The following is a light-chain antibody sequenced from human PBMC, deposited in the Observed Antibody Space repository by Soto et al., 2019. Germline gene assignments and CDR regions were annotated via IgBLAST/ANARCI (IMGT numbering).Light chain of an antibody. CDR2: DAS. J-gene: IGKJ4*01. V-gene: IGKV3-11*01. Sequence: EVVLTQSPATLSLSPGERATLSCRASQTVSSYLLWYQQKPGQAPRLLIYDASNRATGIPTRFSGSGSGTDFTLTISNLEPEDFAVYYCQQHISWPLTFGGGTKVDIK. CDR1: QTVSSY. CDR3: QQHISWPLT.